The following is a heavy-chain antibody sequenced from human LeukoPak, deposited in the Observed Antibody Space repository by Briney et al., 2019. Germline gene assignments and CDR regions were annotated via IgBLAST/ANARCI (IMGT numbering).Heavy chain of an antibody. V-gene: IGHV4-61*09. CDR2: IYTSGST. CDR3: ASYCSSTSCLDAFDI. CDR1: GGSISSGNYY. J-gene: IGHJ3*02. D-gene: IGHD2-2*01. Sequence: SETLSLTCTVSGGSISSGNYYWSWIRQPAGKGLEWIGHIYTSGSTNYNPSLKSRVTISVDTSKNQFSLKLSSVTAADTAVYYCASYCSSTSCLDAFDIWGQGTMVTVSS.